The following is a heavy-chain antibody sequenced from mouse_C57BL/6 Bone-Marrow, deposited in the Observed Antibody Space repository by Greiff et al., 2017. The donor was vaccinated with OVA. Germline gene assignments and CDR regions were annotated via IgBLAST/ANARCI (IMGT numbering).Heavy chain of an antibody. CDR2: ISSGGSYT. V-gene: IGHV5-6*01. CDR3: ARPFQYDGSSYAHYFDD. D-gene: IGHD1-1*01. Sequence: EVKLVESGGDLVKPGGSLKLSCAASGFTFSSYGMSWVRQTPDKRLEWVATISSGGSYTYYPDSVKGRFTISRDNAKHTLYLQMSSLKSEDTAMYDCARPFQYDGSSYAHYFDDGGQGTTRTGSS. J-gene: IGHJ2*01. CDR1: GFTFSSYG.